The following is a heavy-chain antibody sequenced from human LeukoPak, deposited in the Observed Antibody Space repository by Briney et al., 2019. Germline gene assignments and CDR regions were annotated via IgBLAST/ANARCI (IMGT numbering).Heavy chain of an antibody. D-gene: IGHD6-19*01. V-gene: IGHV3-48*04. CDR1: GFTFSSYS. J-gene: IGHJ5*02. Sequence: GGSLRLSCAASGFTFSSYSMNWVRQAPGKGLEWVSYISSNSSSIYYADSVKGRFTISRDNAKNSLYLQMNSLRAEDTAVYDCARASGWSLNWFDPWGQGTLVTVSS. CDR2: ISSNSSSI. CDR3: ARASGWSLNWFDP.